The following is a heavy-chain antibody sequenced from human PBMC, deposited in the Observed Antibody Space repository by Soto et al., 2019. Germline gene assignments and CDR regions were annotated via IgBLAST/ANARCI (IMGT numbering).Heavy chain of an antibody. CDR3: ATYDVGTIIQDY. Sequence: PSETLSLTCAISGGSSSSHSKSWVRQPPGKGLEWIGEIHHDGSTNYNPPLKSRVTISGDTSKNHFSLELSSVTAADTAVYYCATYDVGTIIQDYWGQGTLVTVSS. V-gene: IGHV4-34*01. CDR1: GGSSSSHS. CDR2: IHHDGST. J-gene: IGHJ4*02. D-gene: IGHD2-21*02.